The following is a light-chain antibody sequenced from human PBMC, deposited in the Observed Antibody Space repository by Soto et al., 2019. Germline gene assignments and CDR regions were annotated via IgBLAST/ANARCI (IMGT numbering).Light chain of an antibody. Sequence: DIQMTQSPSTLSASVGDRVTITCRASQSFSSWLAWYQQKPGKAPKLLLYKASNLESGVPSRFSGSGSGTEFTLTISGLQPDDFATYYCQQYKTYPCTFGQGTKVEIK. J-gene: IGKJ1*01. CDR1: QSFSSW. V-gene: IGKV1-5*03. CDR2: KAS. CDR3: QQYKTYPCT.